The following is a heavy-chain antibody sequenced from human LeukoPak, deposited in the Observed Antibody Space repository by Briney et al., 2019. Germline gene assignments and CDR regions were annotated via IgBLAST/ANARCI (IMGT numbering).Heavy chain of an antibody. J-gene: IGHJ4*02. V-gene: IGHV3-23*01. CDR2: ISGSGGSP. CDR1: GFTFSSYA. Sequence: GGSLRLSCAASGFTFSSYAMSWVRQAPGKGLEWVSAISGSGGSPYYADSVKGRFTISRDTSKNTLFLQMNSLRAEDTAVYYCARDHGAVTGFDYWGQGTLVTVSS. CDR3: ARDHGAVTGFDY. D-gene: IGHD6-19*01.